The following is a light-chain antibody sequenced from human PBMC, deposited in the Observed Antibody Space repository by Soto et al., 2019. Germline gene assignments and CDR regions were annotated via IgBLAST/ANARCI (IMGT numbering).Light chain of an antibody. CDR3: QQYNNWPPT. J-gene: IGKJ1*01. Sequence: EIVLTQSPGTLSLSPGERATLSCRASHTISSSYLAWYQQKPGQAPRLLMYGISRRATGIPDRFSGSGSGTDFTLTITRLEPEDFAVYYCQQYNNWPPTFGQGTKVDIK. CDR1: HTISSSY. V-gene: IGKV3-20*01. CDR2: GIS.